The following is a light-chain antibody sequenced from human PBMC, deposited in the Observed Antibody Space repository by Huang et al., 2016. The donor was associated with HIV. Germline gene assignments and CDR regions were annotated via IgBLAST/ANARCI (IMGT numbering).Light chain of an antibody. V-gene: IGKV3D-15*01. J-gene: IGKJ4*01. CDR2: DAS. CDR3: QQYDDWPPGLT. Sequence: EIVMTQSPATLSVSPGGRATLSCRASQNVRRQLAWYQQHPGQAPMLLIYDASTCAWGIAARFSCSGSGTEFTLTISGLQSEDFAVYYCQQYDDWPPGLTFGGGTKVDI. CDR1: QNVRRQ.